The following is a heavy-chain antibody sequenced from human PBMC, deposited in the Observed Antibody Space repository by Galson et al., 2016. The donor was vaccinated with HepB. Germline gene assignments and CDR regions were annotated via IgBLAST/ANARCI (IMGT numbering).Heavy chain of an antibody. CDR1: GHTFTSYG. Sequence: SVKVSCKASGHTFTSYGISWVRQAPGQGLEWMGWSSAYNGNKKYAQKFQGRVIMTTDTSTSTEYMELRSLRPDDTAVYYCARDRRVGLFGMDVWGQGTTVTVPS. V-gene: IGHV1-18*01. CDR2: SSAYNGNK. CDR3: ARDRRVGLFGMDV. J-gene: IGHJ6*02. D-gene: IGHD1-26*01.